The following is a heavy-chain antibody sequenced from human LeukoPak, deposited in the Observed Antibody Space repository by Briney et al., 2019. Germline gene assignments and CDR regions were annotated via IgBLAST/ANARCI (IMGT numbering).Heavy chain of an antibody. CDR3: ARCSSHHPIAAAGIHAFDI. CDR1: GYTFTGYY. D-gene: IGHD6-13*01. V-gene: IGHV1-2*04. J-gene: IGHJ3*02. Sequence: ASVKVSCKASGYTFTGYYMHWVRQAPGQGLEWMGWINPNSGGTNYAQKFQGWVTMTRDTSISTAYMELSRLRSDDTAVYYCARCSSHHPIAAAGIHAFDIWGQGTMVTVSS. CDR2: INPNSGGT.